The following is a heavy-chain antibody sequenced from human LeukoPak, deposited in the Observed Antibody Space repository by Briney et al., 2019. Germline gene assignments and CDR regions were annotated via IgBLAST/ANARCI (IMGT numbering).Heavy chain of an antibody. Sequence: GGSLRLSCSASGFTFSNVWMAWVRQAPGKGLEWVANINQDGSTKQYVDSVRGRFTISRDNAKNSLYLQMNGLRAEDTALYHCARDIKGSLDYWGQGTLVTVSS. D-gene: IGHD1-14*01. CDR2: INQDGSTK. V-gene: IGHV3-7*01. CDR1: GFTFSNVW. J-gene: IGHJ4*02. CDR3: ARDIKGSLDY.